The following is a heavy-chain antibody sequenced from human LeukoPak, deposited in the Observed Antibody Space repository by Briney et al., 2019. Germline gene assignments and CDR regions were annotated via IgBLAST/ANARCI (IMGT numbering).Heavy chain of an antibody. Sequence: SETLSLTCAVYGGSFSDYFWSWIRQPPGKGLEWIGEISHSGSTTYNPSLWSRVTISGDTSKKQFSLKLSSVTAADTAVYYCVTYYYGSSAPKRNYWGQGILVTVSS. D-gene: IGHD3-22*01. J-gene: IGHJ4*02. CDR1: GGSFSDYF. CDR3: VTYYYGSSAPKRNY. V-gene: IGHV4-34*01. CDR2: ISHSGST.